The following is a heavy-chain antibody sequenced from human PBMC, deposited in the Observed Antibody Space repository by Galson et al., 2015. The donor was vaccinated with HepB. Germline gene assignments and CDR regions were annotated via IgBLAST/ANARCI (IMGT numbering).Heavy chain of an antibody. CDR2: INGDGSST. CDR1: GFTFSSYW. Sequence: SLRLSCAAAGFTFSSYWMHWVRQAPGKGLVWVSRINGDGSSTDYADSAKGRFTISRDNAKNTLYLQMNSLGAEDTALYYCARGEKMMWNWGQGTLVTVSS. V-gene: IGHV3-74*01. CDR3: ARGEKMMWN. J-gene: IGHJ4*02. D-gene: IGHD1-26*01.